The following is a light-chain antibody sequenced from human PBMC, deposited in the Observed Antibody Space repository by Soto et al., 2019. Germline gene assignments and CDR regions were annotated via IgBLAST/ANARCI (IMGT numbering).Light chain of an antibody. V-gene: IGLV1-51*01. Sequence: QAVVTQPPSVSAAPGQKVTISCSGGSSNIGNNFVSWYQHLPGTAPKLLIYDNNKRPSGIPDRFSGTKSGTSATLGITGLQTGDEAHYYCATWDSSLIAGVFGGGTKLTVL. CDR3: ATWDSSLIAGV. CDR1: SSNIGNNF. CDR2: DNN. J-gene: IGLJ2*01.